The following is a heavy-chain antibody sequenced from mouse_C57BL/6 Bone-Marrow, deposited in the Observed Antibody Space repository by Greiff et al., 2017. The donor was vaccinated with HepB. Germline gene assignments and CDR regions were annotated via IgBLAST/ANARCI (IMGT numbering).Heavy chain of an antibody. CDR2: IYPGDGDT. J-gene: IGHJ2*01. CDR1: GYAFSSYW. V-gene: IGHV1-80*01. CDR3: ARPYDGYVDY. Sequence: VKLVESGAELVKPGASVKISCKASGYAFSSYWMNWVKQRPGKGLAWIGQIYPGDGDTNYNGKFKGKATLTADKSSSTAYMQLSSLTSEDSAVYFCARPYDGYVDYWGQGTTLTVSS. D-gene: IGHD2-3*01.